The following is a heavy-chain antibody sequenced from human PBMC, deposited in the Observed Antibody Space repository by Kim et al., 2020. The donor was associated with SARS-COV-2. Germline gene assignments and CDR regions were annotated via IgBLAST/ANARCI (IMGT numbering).Heavy chain of an antibody. CDR3: ARRYPSSGSWDFDY. D-gene: IGHD6-19*01. Sequence: SPSLKRRVTISVDTSKNQFSLKLSSVTAADTAVYYCARRYPSSGSWDFDYWGQGTLVTVSS. J-gene: IGHJ4*02. V-gene: IGHV4-39*01.